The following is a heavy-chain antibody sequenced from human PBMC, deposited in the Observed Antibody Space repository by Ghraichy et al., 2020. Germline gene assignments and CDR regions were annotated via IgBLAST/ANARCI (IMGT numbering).Heavy chain of an antibody. J-gene: IGHJ3*02. V-gene: IGHV3-30*03. CDR2: ISYDGSNK. CDR3: ARSGSPTRTGDAFDI. D-gene: IGHD1-26*01. CDR1: GFTFSSYG. Sequence: GGSLRLSCAASGFTFSSYGMHWVRQAPGKGLEWVAVISYDGSNKYYADSVKGRFTISRDNSKNTLYLQMNSLRAEDTAVYYCARSGSPTRTGDAFDIWGQGTMVTVSS.